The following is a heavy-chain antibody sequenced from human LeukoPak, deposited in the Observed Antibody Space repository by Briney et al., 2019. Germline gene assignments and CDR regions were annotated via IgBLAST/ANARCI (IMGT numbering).Heavy chain of an antibody. D-gene: IGHD4-17*01. CDR1: GFTFTNYG. CDR3: AKDRNNYGDYPAEYFQH. Sequence: GGSLRLSCAASGFTFTNYGMSWVRQAPGKGLEWVSGIGGGGGNTYYADSVKGRFTISRDNSKNTLYLQMNSLRAEDTAVYYCAKDRNNYGDYPAEYFQHWGQGTLVTVSS. J-gene: IGHJ1*01. V-gene: IGHV3-23*01. CDR2: IGGGGGNT.